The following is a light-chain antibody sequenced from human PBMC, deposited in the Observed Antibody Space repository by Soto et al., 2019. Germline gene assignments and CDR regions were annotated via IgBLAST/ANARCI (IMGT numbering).Light chain of an antibody. CDR2: DVS. CDR3: RSFTTSSTFV. J-gene: IGLJ1*01. Sequence: QSALAQPASVSGSPGQSITISCTGTSSDVGRYNYVSWFQQHPGKAPKLLIYDVSNWPSGVSDRFSGSKSGNTASLTISGFQAEYEADYYCRSFTTSSTFVCGTGTKLTVL. CDR1: SSDVGRYNY. V-gene: IGLV2-14*01.